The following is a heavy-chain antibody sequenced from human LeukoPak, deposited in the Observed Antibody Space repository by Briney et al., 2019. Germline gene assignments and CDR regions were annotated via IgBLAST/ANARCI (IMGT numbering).Heavy chain of an antibody. J-gene: IGHJ4*02. CDR3: ARDGDDYGDLVLDY. CDR2: IYTSGST. D-gene: IGHD4-17*01. V-gene: IGHV4-4*07. Sequence: PSETLSLTCTVSGGSISSYYWSWIRQPAGKGLEWIGRIYTSGSTNYNPSLKSRVTMSLDTSNNQFSLKLSSVTAADTAVYYCARDGDDYGDLVLDYWGQGTLVTVST. CDR1: GGSISSYY.